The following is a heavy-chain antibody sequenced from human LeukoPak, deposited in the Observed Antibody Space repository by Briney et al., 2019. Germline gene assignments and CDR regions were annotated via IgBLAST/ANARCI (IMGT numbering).Heavy chain of an antibody. Sequence: SETLSLTCAVYGGSFSGYYWSWIRQPPGKGLEWIGEINHSGSTNYNPSLKSRVTISVDTSKNQFSLKLSSVTAADTAVYYCARGREYYDILTGYYRTSIYYYYMDVWGKGTTVTVSS. J-gene: IGHJ6*03. CDR3: ARGREYYDILTGYYRTSIYYYYMDV. CDR2: INHSGST. D-gene: IGHD3-9*01. V-gene: IGHV4-34*01. CDR1: GGSFSGYY.